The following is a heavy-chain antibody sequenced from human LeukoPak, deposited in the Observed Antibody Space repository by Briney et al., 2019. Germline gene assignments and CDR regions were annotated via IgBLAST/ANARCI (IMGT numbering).Heavy chain of an antibody. J-gene: IGHJ4*02. Sequence: ASVKVSCKASGYTFTSYYMHWVRQAPGQGLEWMGIINPSGGSTSYAQKFQGRVTMTRDTSTSTVYMELGSLRSEDTAVYYCARDVSPRGVISPVDYWGQGTLVTVSS. D-gene: IGHD3-16*02. V-gene: IGHV1-46*01. CDR1: GYTFTSYY. CDR3: ARDVSPRGVISPVDY. CDR2: INPSGGST.